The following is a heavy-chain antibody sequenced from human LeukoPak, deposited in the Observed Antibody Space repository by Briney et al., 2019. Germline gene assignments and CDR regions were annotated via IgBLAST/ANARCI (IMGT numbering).Heavy chain of an antibody. Sequence: GGSLRLSCAASGFIFSTDGMYWVRQAPGKGLEWVAFIRHDGSIKNYADSVKGRSTISRDNSKNTLYLQMNSLRAEDTAVYYRAKGSLADIDYWGQGTLVTVSS. D-gene: IGHD3-16*01. CDR1: GFIFSTDG. J-gene: IGHJ4*02. CDR2: IRHDGSIK. V-gene: IGHV3-30*02. CDR3: AKGSLADIDY.